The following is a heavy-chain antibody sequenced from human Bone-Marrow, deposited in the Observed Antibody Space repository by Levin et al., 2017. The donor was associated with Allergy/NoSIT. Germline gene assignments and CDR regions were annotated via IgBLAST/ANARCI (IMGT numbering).Heavy chain of an antibody. J-gene: IGHJ4*02. CDR2: ISGSGGST. D-gene: IGHD3-3*01. CDR1: GFTFSSYA. Sequence: GGSLRLSCAASGFTFSSYAMSWVRQAPGKGLEWVSAISGSGGSTYYADSVKGRFTISRDNSKNTLYLQMNSLRAEDTAVYYCAKGDDFWSGPKWGLWGQGTLVTVSS. V-gene: IGHV3-23*01. CDR3: AKGDDFWSGPKWGL.